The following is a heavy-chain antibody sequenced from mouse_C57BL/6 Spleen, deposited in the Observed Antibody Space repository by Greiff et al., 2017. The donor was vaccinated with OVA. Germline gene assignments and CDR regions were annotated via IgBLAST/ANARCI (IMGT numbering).Heavy chain of an antibody. J-gene: IGHJ2*01. D-gene: IGHD2-2*01. Sequence: VQLQPPGTELVKPGASVKLFCQASGYPFTRYWMHWVKQRPGHGPVWVGNIYPSNGGNNYHAKFKRKAPLTVDKSSSTACMQLSSLTSEDAAGYYCARSGGYDLGYWGQGTALSGSS. V-gene: IGHV1-53*01. CDR1: GYPFTRYW. CDR3: ARSGGYDLGY. CDR2: IYPSNGGN.